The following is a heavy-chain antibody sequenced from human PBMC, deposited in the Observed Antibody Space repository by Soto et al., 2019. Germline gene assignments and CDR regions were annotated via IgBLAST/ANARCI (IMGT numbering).Heavy chain of an antibody. CDR3: ARGGGSYFGRMDV. Sequence: ASVKVSCKASGYTFTSYYMHWVRQAPGQGLEWMGIINPSGGSTSYAQQFQGRVTMTRDTSTSTVYMELSSLRAEDTAVYYCARGGGSYFGRMDVRGQGTTVTVSS. D-gene: IGHD1-26*01. J-gene: IGHJ6*02. CDR2: INPSGGST. CDR1: GYTFTSYY. V-gene: IGHV1-46*01.